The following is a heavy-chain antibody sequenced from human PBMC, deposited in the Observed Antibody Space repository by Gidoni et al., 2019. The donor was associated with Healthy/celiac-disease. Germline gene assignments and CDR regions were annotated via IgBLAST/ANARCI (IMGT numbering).Heavy chain of an antibody. CDR1: GFPLSRHA. CDR3: AKDLGRYCSGGSCYFDY. D-gene: IGHD2-15*01. CDR2: ISGSGGST. V-gene: IGHV3-23*01. Sequence: EVQLLESGGGLVQPGGSLRLSCAASGFPLSRHAMSWVRQAPGKGLEWVSAISGSGGSTYYADSVKGRFTISRDNSKNTLYLQMNSLRAEDTAVYYCAKDLGRYCSGGSCYFDYWGQGTLVTVSS. J-gene: IGHJ4*02.